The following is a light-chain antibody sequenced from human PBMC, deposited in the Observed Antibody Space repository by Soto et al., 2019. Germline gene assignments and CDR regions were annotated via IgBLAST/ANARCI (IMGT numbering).Light chain of an antibody. J-gene: IGKJ5*01. CDR2: AAS. V-gene: IGKV3-15*01. CDR3: QQHGSLPIT. CDR1: QSVRSN. Sequence: EIVMTQSPATLSVSPGERATLSCRASQSVRSNIAWYQHKPGQAPRLLIYAASTRATGIPARISGSGSGTEFTLTISRLQPEDFAAYYCQQHGSLPITFGQGTRLEIK.